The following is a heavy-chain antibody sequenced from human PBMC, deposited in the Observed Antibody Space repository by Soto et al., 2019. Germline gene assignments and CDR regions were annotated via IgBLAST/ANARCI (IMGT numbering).Heavy chain of an antibody. Sequence: EEQLVESGGGLVEPGGSLRLSCAASGSIFSNTWINWVRQAPGKGLEWVGRIKTKIEGGTTNYAAPVKGRFTVSGDDSKNTVYLHMNSLRTEDTAVYYCTADIPNISANYGMDVWGQGTTVTVSS. CDR2: IKTKIEGGTT. J-gene: IGHJ6*02. D-gene: IGHD6-25*01. CDR1: GSIFSNTW. CDR3: TADIPNISANYGMDV. V-gene: IGHV3-15*07.